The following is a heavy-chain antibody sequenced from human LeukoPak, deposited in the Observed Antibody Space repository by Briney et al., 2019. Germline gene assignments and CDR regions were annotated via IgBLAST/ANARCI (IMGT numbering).Heavy chain of an antibody. V-gene: IGHV2-70*04. Sequence: LRLSCAASGFTFSDYYMNWIRQPPGKALEWLARIDWDDDKFYSTSLKTRLTISKDTSKNQVVLTMTNMDPVDTATYYCARGRFYFDYWGQGTLVTVSS. CDR1: GFTFSDYY. CDR3: ARGRFYFDY. J-gene: IGHJ4*02. CDR2: IDWDDDK. D-gene: IGHD3-16*01.